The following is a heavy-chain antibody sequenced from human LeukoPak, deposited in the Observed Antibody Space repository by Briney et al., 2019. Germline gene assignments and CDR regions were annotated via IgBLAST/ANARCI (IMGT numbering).Heavy chain of an antibody. Sequence: ADTLSLTCTVSGGSISSSSYYWGWIRQPPGKGLEWIGRIYYSGSTYYNPTLKSRVSISVDTSKHQFSLKLSSVTAADTAVYYCARLRSGSPYAHYWHFDLWSRGTLVTVSS. J-gene: IGHJ2*01. CDR3: ARLRSGSPYAHYWHFDL. CDR1: GGSISSSSYY. CDR2: IYYSGST. V-gene: IGHV4-39*01. D-gene: IGHD1-26*01.